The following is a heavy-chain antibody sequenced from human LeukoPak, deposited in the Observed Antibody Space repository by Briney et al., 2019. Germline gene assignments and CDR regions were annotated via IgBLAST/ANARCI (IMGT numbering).Heavy chain of an antibody. CDR3: ARGSGPYDSSGYYPYYFDY. J-gene: IGHJ4*02. V-gene: IGHV3-30-3*01. Sequence: GGSLRLSCAASGFTFSSYAMHWVRQAPGKGLVWVAVISYDGSNKYYADSVKGRFTISRDNSKNTLYLQMNSLRAEDTAVYYCARGSGPYDSSGYYPYYFDYWGQGTLVTVSS. CDR1: GFTFSSYA. CDR2: ISYDGSNK. D-gene: IGHD3-22*01.